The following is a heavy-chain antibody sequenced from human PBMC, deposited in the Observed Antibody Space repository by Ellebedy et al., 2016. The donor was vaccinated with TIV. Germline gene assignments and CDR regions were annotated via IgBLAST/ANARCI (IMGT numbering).Heavy chain of an antibody. CDR2: INPNSGGT. CDR3: ARGLGATPDY. Sequence: ASVKVSCKASGYTFTSYGISWVRQAPGQGLEWMGWINPNSGGTNYAQKFQGWVTMTRDTSISTAYMELSRLRSDDTAVYYCARGLGATPDYWGQGTLVTVSS. V-gene: IGHV1-2*04. D-gene: IGHD1-26*01. CDR1: GYTFTSYG. J-gene: IGHJ4*02.